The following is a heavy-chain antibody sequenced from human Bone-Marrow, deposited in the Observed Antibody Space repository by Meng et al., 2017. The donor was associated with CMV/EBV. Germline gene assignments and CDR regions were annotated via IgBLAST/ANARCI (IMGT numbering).Heavy chain of an antibody. J-gene: IGHJ5*02. CDR3: ARVGSKWGGWCDP. Sequence: PETLSLTCTVSGGSVSSGSYYWSWIRQPPGKGLEWIGYIYYSGSTNYNPSLKSRVTISVDTSKNQFSLKLSSVTAADTAVYYCARVGSKWGGWCDPWGQGTLVTVSS. V-gene: IGHV4-61*01. D-gene: IGHD3-10*01. CDR2: IYYSGST. CDR1: GGSVSSGSYY.